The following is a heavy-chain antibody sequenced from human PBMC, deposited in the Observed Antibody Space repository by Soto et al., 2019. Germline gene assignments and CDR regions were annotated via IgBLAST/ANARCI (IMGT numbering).Heavy chain of an antibody. Sequence: EVQLLESGGGLVQPGGSLRLSCAASGFTFSSYAMSWVRQAPGKGLEWVSAISGSGGSTYYADSVKGRFTISRDNSKNTLYLQMNSLRAEDAAVYYCAKGEHIVVVTALDYWGQGTLVTVSS. CDR3: AKGEHIVVVTALDY. CDR2: ISGSGGST. J-gene: IGHJ4*02. D-gene: IGHD2-21*02. V-gene: IGHV3-23*01. CDR1: GFTFSSYA.